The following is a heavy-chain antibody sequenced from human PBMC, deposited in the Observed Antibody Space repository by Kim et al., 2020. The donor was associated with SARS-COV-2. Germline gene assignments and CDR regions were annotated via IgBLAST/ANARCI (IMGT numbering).Heavy chain of an antibody. Sequence: GESLKISCKGSGYSFTSYWIGWVRQMPGKGLEWMGIIYPGDSDTSYSTSFQGQVTISADKSISTAYLQWSSLKASDTAMYYCSRRRYYGSGSAYGMDVWGQGTTVTVSS. V-gene: IGHV5-51*01. CDR1: GYSFTSYW. J-gene: IGHJ6*02. D-gene: IGHD3-10*01. CDR3: SRRRYYGSGSAYGMDV. CDR2: IYPGDSDT.